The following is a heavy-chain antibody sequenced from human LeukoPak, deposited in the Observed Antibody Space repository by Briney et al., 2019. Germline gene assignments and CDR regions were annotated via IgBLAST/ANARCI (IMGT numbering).Heavy chain of an antibody. CDR2: ISGSGGST. CDR1: GFTFSSYA. V-gene: IGHV3-23*01. J-gene: IGHJ4*02. CDR3: ARKSTGPDY. Sequence: PGGSLRPSCAASGFTFSSYAMSWVRQAPGKGLEWVSAISGSGGSTYSADSVKGRFTISRDNSKNTLYLQMNSLRVDDTAVYYCARKSTGPDYWGQGTLVTVSS.